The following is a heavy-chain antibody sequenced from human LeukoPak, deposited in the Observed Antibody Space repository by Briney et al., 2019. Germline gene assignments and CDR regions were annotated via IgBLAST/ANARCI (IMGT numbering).Heavy chain of an antibody. J-gene: IGHJ5*02. CDR3: ARNKYYYGSGSYGVPNWFDP. CDR1: GGSISSSSYY. D-gene: IGHD3-10*01. CDR2: IYYSGST. V-gene: IGHV4-39*01. Sequence: SETLSLTCTVSGGSISSSSYYWGWIRQPPGKGLEWIGSIYYSGSTYYNPSLKSRVTISVDTSKNQFSLKLSSVTAADTAVYYCARNKYYYGSGSYGVPNWFDPWGQGTLVTVSS.